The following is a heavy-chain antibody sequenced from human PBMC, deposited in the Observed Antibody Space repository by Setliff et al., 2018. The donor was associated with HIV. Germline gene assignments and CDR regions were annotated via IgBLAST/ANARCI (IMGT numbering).Heavy chain of an antibody. D-gene: IGHD2-15*01. V-gene: IGHV3-30*02. J-gene: IGHJ4*02. Sequence: PGGSLRLSCAASGFTFSSYGLHWVRQAPGKGLEWVTFIRHDGINEDYRDSVKGRFSVSRDNSKNTVFLQMNSLRVEDTGLYYCARGVPGICSGGTCYLEYWGQGALVTV. CDR1: GFTFSSYG. CDR2: IRHDGINE. CDR3: ARGVPGICSGGTCYLEY.